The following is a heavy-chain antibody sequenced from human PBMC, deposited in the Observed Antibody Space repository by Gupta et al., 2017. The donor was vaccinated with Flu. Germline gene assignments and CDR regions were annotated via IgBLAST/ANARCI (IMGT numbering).Heavy chain of an antibody. Sequence: QVQLQQWGAGLLKPSETLSLTCAVYGGSFSGYYWSWLRQPPGKGLEWLGEINHSGSTNYNPSPKSRVTISVDTSKNQFSLKLSSVTAADTAVYYCARGVGPPYDYVWGSYRHPQYYFDYWGQGTLVTVSS. CDR3: ARGVGPPYDYVWGSYRHPQYYFDY. V-gene: IGHV4-34*01. D-gene: IGHD3-16*02. CDR2: INHSGST. CDR1: GGSFSGYY. J-gene: IGHJ4*02.